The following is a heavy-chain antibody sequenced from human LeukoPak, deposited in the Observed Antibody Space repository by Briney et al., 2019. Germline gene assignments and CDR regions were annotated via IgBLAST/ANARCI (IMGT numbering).Heavy chain of an antibody. CDR3: ARDRGQRGRYFDWLYPFDY. CDR2: ISSSSSTI. V-gene: IGHV3-48*04. D-gene: IGHD3-9*01. Sequence: GGSLRLSCAASGFTFSSYSMNWVRQAPGKGLEWVSYISSSSSTIYYADSVKGRFTISRDNAKNSLYLQMNSLRAEDTAVYYCARDRGQRGRYFDWLYPFDYWGQGTLVTVSS. CDR1: GFTFSSYS. J-gene: IGHJ4*02.